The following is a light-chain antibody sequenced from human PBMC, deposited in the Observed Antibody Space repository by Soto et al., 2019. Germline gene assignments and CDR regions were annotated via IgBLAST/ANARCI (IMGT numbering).Light chain of an antibody. J-gene: IGKJ5*01. CDR3: QQHGSSPIT. CDR1: QTVSTNY. V-gene: IGKV3-20*01. Sequence: EIVLTQSPGTLSLSPGERATLSCRASQTVSTNYLAWYQQKPGQAPRLLIYGASNRATGIPDRFSGSGSGTDFTLTISRLEPEDFAVYYCQQHGSSPITFGQGTRLEI. CDR2: GAS.